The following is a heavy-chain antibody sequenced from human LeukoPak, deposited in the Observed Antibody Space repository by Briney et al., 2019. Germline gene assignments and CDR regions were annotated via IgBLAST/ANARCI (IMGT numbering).Heavy chain of an antibody. CDR1: GFTFDDYA. D-gene: IGHD6-19*01. J-gene: IGHJ6*02. CDR2: ISWNSGSI. CDR3: AKGSGYYFYYGMDV. Sequence: GGSLRLSCAASGFTFDDYAMHWVRQAPGKGLEWVSGISWNSGSIGYADSVKGRFTISRDNAKNSLYLQMNSLRAEDTALYYCAKGSGYYFYYGMDVWGQGTTVTVSS. V-gene: IGHV3-9*01.